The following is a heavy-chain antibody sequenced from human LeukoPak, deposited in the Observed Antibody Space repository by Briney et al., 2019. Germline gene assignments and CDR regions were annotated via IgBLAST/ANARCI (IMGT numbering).Heavy chain of an antibody. CDR1: GYTFTSYD. CDR3: ARESWNQPLPYFDY. V-gene: IGHV1-18*01. CDR2: ISAYNGNT. Sequence: GASVKVSCKASGYTFTSYDINWVRQATGQGLEWMGWISAYNGNTNYAQKLQGRVTMTTDTSTSTAYMELRSLRSDDTAVYYCARESWNQPLPYFDYWGQGTLVTVSS. D-gene: IGHD1-1*01. J-gene: IGHJ4*02.